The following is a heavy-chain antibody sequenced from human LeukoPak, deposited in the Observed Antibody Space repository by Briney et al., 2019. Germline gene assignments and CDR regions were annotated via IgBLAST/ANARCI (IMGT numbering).Heavy chain of an antibody. V-gene: IGHV3-7*04. Sequence: PGGSLRLSCAASGFTLSSYWMSWVRQAPGKGLEWVANIKQDGSEINYVDSVKGRFTISRDNAKNSMLLQMNSLRAGDTAVYYCARADYGGNLFFDYWGQGALVTVSS. D-gene: IGHD4-23*01. CDR3: ARADYGGNLFFDY. CDR1: GFTLSSYW. CDR2: IKQDGSEI. J-gene: IGHJ4*02.